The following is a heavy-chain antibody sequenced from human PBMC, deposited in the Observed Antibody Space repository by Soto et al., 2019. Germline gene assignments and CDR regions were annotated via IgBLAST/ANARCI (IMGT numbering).Heavy chain of an antibody. V-gene: IGHV3-15*07. CDR2: IKRKVDGDTT. Sequence: EVQLVASGGQLVKPGGSLRLSCAASSFSLSNAWMNWVRQAPGKGLEWVGRIKRKVDGDTTDYAAPVKGRFTISKDYSENTLYLQMSSLKMEDTAVYYCTADDPSSTGQTFDYWGQGTLVTVSS. CDR3: TADDPSSTGQTFDY. CDR1: SFSLSNAW. J-gene: IGHJ4*02. D-gene: IGHD6-19*01.